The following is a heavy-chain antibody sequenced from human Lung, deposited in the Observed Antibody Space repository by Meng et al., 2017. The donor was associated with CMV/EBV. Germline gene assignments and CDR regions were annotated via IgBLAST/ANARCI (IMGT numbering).Heavy chain of an antibody. V-gene: IGHV3-74*01. CDR2: IDSDGSST. Sequence: GESXKISCAASGFTYSSYWMHWVRQAPGKGLEWVSRIDSDGSSTTYAESVQGRFTISRDNAKNTLFLQMISLRAEDTAVYYCTRDGDYYDATLHWGQGSLVTVSS. CDR3: TRDGDYYDATLH. J-gene: IGHJ4*02. D-gene: IGHD3-16*01. CDR1: GFTYSSYW.